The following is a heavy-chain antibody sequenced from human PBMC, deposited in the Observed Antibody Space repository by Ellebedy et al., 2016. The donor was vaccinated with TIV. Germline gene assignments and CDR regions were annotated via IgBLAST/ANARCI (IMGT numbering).Heavy chain of an antibody. CDR1: GFTFSSYG. V-gene: IGHV3-30*18. Sequence: GESLKISXAASGFTFSSYGMHWVRQAPGKGLEWVAVISYDGSNKYYADSVKGRFTISRDNSKNTLYLQMNSLRAEDTAVYYCAKEPEGYYDSSATFDYWGQGTLVTVSS. J-gene: IGHJ4*02. D-gene: IGHD3-22*01. CDR2: ISYDGSNK. CDR3: AKEPEGYYDSSATFDY.